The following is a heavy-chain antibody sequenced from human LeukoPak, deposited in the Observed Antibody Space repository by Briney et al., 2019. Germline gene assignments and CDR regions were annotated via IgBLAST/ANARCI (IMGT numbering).Heavy chain of an antibody. Sequence: PSETLSLTCTVSGGSISSYYWSWIRQPPGKGLEWIGYIYYSGSTNYNPSLKSRVTISVDTSKNQFSLELSSVTAADTAVYYCARQNYGDHTWDYWGQGTLVTVSS. CDR1: GGSISSYY. CDR2: IYYSGST. V-gene: IGHV4-59*08. D-gene: IGHD4-17*01. CDR3: ARQNYGDHTWDY. J-gene: IGHJ4*02.